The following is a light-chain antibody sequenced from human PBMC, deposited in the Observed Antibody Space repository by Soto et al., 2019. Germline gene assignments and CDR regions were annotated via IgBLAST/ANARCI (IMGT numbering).Light chain of an antibody. Sequence: EIVMTQSPATLSVSPGERATLSCRASQSVSRTLAWYQQKPGQAPRLLIYGASTRATGIPARFSGSGSGTEFTLTISSLQSEDFAVYYCQQYIYWPWTFGQGTKVEIK. CDR3: QQYIYWPWT. CDR1: QSVSRT. CDR2: GAS. J-gene: IGKJ1*01. V-gene: IGKV3-15*01.